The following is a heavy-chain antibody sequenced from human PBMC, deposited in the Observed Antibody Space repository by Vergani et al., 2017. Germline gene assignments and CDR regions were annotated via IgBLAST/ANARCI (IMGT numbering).Heavy chain of an antibody. Sequence: QVQLQQWGAGLLKPSETLSLTCAVYGGSFSGYYWSWIRQPPGKGLEWIGEINHSGSTNYNPSLKSRVTISVDTSKNKFSLKLSSVTAADTAVYYCARFRYYDFWSGYPSGGMDVWGQGTTVTVSS. CDR3: ARFRYYDFWSGYPSGGMDV. V-gene: IGHV4-34*01. J-gene: IGHJ6*02. D-gene: IGHD3-3*01. CDR1: GGSFSGYY. CDR2: INHSGST.